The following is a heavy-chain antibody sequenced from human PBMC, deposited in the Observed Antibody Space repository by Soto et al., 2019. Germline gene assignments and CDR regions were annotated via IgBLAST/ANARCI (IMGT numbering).Heavy chain of an antibody. V-gene: IGHV3-23*01. D-gene: IGHD4-17*01. CDR3: AKSAGDYYYYYMDV. J-gene: IGHJ6*03. CDR2: ISGSGGST. Sequence: GGSLRLSCAASGFTFSSFAMSWVRQAPGRGLEWVSAISGSGGSTYYADSVKGRFTISRDNSKDTLYLQMNRLRAEDTAIYYCAKSAGDYYYYYMDVWGKGTTVTVSS. CDR1: GFTFSSFA.